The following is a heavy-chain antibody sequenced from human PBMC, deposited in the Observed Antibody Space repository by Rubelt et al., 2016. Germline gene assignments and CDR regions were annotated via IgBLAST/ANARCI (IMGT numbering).Heavy chain of an antibody. CDR2: IYYSGST. CDR3: ASFPPAGYDPGEDY. D-gene: IGHD3-3*01. J-gene: IGHJ4*02. Sequence: QLQLQESGPGLVKPSETLSLTCTVSGGSISSSSYYWGWIRQPPGKGLEWIGSIYYSGSTYYNPSLRSRVTISVDTSKNQFSLKLSSVTAADTAVYYCASFPPAGYDPGEDYWGQGTLVTVSS. CDR1: GGSISSSSYY. V-gene: IGHV4-39*01.